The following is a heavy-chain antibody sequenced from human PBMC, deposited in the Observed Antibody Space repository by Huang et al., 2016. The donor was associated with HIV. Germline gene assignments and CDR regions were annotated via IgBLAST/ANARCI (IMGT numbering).Heavy chain of an antibody. D-gene: IGHD3-22*01. J-gene: IGHJ4*02. V-gene: IGHV5-51*01. CDR1: GFSFTNYW. Sequence: EVQLAQSGPEVKKPGESLKISCKGSGFSFTNYWIGWVRQMPGKGLEWMWIIDPGDSDTKYSPSFQGQVTISADKSISTAYLQWSSLKASDTAMYYCVRSTSGYYYRTDYWGQGTLVTVSS. CDR2: IDPGDSDT. CDR3: VRSTSGYYYRTDY.